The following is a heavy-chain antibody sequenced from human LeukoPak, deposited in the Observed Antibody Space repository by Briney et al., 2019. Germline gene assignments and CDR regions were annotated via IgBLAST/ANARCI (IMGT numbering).Heavy chain of an antibody. CDR3: ARARYHYLRYYYGMDV. Sequence: SETLSLTCTVSGGSISSYYWSWIRQPPGKGLEWIGSIYRSGSTSYNPSLKSRVTISVDTSKNQFSLKLSSVTAADTAVYYCARARYHYLRYYYGMDVWGQGTTVTVSS. D-gene: IGHD3-22*01. CDR1: GGSISSYY. CDR2: IYRSGST. V-gene: IGHV4-59*05. J-gene: IGHJ6*02.